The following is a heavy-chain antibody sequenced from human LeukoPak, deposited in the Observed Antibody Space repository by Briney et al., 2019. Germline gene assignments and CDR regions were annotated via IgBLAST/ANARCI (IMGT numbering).Heavy chain of an antibody. D-gene: IGHD3-3*01. CDR2: ISSTSTTI. CDR3: ARGITADY. J-gene: IGHJ4*02. Sequence: GGSLRLSCAASGFTFSYYSMNWVRQAPGKGLEWVSYISSTSTTIYYADSVKGRFTISRDNAKNSLYLQMNSLRADDTAVYYCARGITADYWGQGTLVTVSS. CDR1: GFTFSYYS. V-gene: IGHV3-48*01.